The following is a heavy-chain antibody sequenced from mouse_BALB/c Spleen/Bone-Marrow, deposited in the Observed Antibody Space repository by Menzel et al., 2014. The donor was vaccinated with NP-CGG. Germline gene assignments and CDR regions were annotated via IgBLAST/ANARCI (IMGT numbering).Heavy chain of an antibody. CDR3: ARGGISVDY. CDR1: GYAFSVYW. V-gene: IGHV1-80*01. CDR2: IYPGDGDT. Sequence: QVQLQQPGAELVRPGSSVKISCKASGYAFSVYWMNWVKQRPGQGLEWIGQIYPGDGDTNYNGKFKGRATLTADKSSNTAYMQLSSLTPEDSAVYFCARGGISVDYWGQGTTLTVSS. J-gene: IGHJ2*01.